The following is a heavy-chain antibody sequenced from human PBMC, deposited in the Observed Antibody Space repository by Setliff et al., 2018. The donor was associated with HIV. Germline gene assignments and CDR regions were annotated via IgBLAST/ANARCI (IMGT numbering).Heavy chain of an antibody. CDR2: INAVNGNT. Sequence: GASVKVSCKASGYTFTSYAMHWVRQAPGQRLEWLGWINAVNGNTKYSQKFQGRVTITRDTSASTAYMELSSLRSEDTAVYYCARGLLPAAPYYFDYWGQGTLVTV. V-gene: IGHV1-3*01. CDR1: GYTFTSYA. D-gene: IGHD2-2*01. J-gene: IGHJ4*02. CDR3: ARGLLPAAPYYFDY.